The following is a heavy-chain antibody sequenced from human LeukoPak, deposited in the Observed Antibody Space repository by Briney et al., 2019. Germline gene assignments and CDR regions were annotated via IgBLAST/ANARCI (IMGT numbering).Heavy chain of an antibody. CDR1: GFSFTSYW. CDR3: ARDPGWSSFDI. V-gene: IGHV3-7*01. Sequence: GGSLRLSCVASGFSFTSYWMSWVRQAPGKGLEFVANINQDAGTTNYVDSVKGRFTISRDNAENSLYLQMSSLRAEDTALYYCARDPGWSSFDIWGQGIMVTVSS. J-gene: IGHJ3*02. D-gene: IGHD2-15*01. CDR2: INQDAGTT.